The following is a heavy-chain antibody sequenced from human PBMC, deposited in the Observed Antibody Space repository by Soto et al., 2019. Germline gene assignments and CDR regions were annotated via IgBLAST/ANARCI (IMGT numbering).Heavy chain of an antibody. CDR1: GFTFSSYA. J-gene: IGHJ6*02. CDR3: ARTLGIKYGMDV. Sequence: GRSLRLSCAASGFTFSSYAMHWVRQTPGEGLEWVALISYDGSNTYYADSVEGRFTISRDYSENTLYLQMNSLRAEDTAVYYCARTLGIKYGMDVWGQGTTVTVS. V-gene: IGHV3-30-3*01. D-gene: IGHD3-10*01. CDR2: ISYDGSNT.